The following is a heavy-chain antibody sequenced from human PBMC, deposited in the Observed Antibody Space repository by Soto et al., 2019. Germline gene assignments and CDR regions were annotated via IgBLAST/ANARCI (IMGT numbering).Heavy chain of an antibody. CDR2: IKQDGSEK. D-gene: IGHD3-10*01. V-gene: IGHV3-7*05. Sequence: PGGSLRLSCAASGFTFSSYWMSWVRQAPGKGLEWVANIKQDGSEKYYVDSVKGRFTISRDNAKNSLYLQMNSLRTEDTAIYYCARDDEGGSYCDLGYWGQGTLVTSPQ. CDR3: ARDDEGGSYCDLGY. J-gene: IGHJ4*02. CDR1: GFTFSSYW.